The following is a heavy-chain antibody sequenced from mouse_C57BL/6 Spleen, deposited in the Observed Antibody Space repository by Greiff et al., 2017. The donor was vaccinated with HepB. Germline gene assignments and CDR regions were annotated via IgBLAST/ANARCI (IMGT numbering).Heavy chain of an antibody. CDR2: IYPGSGST. CDR3: AREDDYERYFDV. D-gene: IGHD2-4*01. Sequence: VKLQQPGAELVKPGASEKMSCKASGYTFTSYWITWVKQRPGQGLEWIGDIYPGSGSTNYNEKFKSMATLTVDTSASTAYMQLSSLTSEDSAVYYCAREDDYERYFDVWGTGTTVTVAS. CDR1: GYTFTSYW. J-gene: IGHJ1*03. V-gene: IGHV1-55*01.